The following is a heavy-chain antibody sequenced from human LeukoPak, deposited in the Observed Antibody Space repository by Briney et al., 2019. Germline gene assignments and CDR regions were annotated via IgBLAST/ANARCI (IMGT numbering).Heavy chain of an antibody. D-gene: IGHD2-21*02. V-gene: IGHV3-7*01. Sequence: GGSLRLSCAASGFTFSTYWMNWYRQAPGKGLEWVGNINQDASEINYVDSVRGRFTISRDNAKNSLHLQMNSLRAEDAAVYYCATDRDNSDWQKRFDSWGQGTLVTVSS. CDR2: INQDASEI. CDR1: GFTFSTYW. CDR3: ATDRDNSDWQKRFDS. J-gene: IGHJ4*02.